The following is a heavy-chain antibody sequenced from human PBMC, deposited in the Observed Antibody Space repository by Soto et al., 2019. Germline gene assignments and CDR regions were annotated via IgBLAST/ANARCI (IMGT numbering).Heavy chain of an antibody. Sequence: PSETLSLTCTVSGGSISSGDYYWSWIRQPPGKGLEWIVYIYYSGSTYYNPSLKSRVTISVDTSKNQFSLKLSSVTAADTAVYYCARLRRDGYNRLDYWGQGALVTVSS. D-gene: IGHD5-12*01. CDR1: GGSISSGDYY. CDR2: IYYSGST. J-gene: IGHJ4*02. V-gene: IGHV4-30-4*01. CDR3: ARLRRDGYNRLDY.